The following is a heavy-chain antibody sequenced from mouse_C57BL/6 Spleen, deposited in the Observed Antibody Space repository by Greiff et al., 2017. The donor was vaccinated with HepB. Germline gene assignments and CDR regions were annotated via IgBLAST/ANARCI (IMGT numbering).Heavy chain of an antibody. V-gene: IGHV1-64*01. D-gene: IGHD1-1*01. Sequence: QVQLQQPGAELVKPGASVKLSCKASGYTFTSYWMHWVKQRPGQGLEWIGMIHPNSGSTNYNEKFKSKATLTVDKSSSTAYMQLSSLTSEDSAVYYCATLDGSSYSGYFDVWGTGTTVTVSS. CDR3: ATLDGSSYSGYFDV. J-gene: IGHJ1*03. CDR2: IHPNSGST. CDR1: GYTFTSYW.